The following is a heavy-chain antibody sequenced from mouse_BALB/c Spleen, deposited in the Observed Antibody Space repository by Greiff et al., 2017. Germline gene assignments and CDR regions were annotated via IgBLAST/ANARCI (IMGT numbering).Heavy chain of an antibody. CDR2: INPSTGYT. V-gene: IGHV1-7*01. CDR1: GYTFTSYW. Sequence: QVQLQQSGAELAKPGASVKMSCKASGYTFTSYWMHWVKQRPGQGLEWIGYINPSTGYTEYNQKFKDKATLTADKSSSTAYMQLSSLTSEDSAVYYCAKRANYWFAYWGQGTLVTVSA. CDR3: AKRANYWFAY. J-gene: IGHJ3*01. D-gene: IGHD1-3*01.